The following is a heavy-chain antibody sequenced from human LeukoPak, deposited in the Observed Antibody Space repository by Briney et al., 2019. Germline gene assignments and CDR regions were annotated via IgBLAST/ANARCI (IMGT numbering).Heavy chain of an antibody. CDR2: IYYSGST. V-gene: IGHV4-59*08. CDR1: GGSISSYY. D-gene: IGHD2-2*01. J-gene: IGHJ4*02. CDR3: STYCSSTSCQHYFDY. Sequence: SETLSLTCTVSGGSISSYYWSWIRQPPGKGLEWIGYIYYSGSTNYSPSLKSRVTISVDTSKNQFSLKLSSVTAADTAVYYCSTYCSSTSCQHYFDYWGQGTLVTVSS.